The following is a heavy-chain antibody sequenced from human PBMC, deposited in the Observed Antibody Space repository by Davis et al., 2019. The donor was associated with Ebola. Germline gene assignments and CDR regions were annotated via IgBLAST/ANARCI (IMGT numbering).Heavy chain of an antibody. V-gene: IGHV3-21*05. CDR1: GFTFSSYS. CDR2: ISSSSSYI. CDR3: ARTVRITMVRGVIVWFDP. D-gene: IGHD3-10*01. J-gene: IGHJ5*02. Sequence: GESLKISCAASGFTFSSYSMNWFRQAPGKGLEWVSYISSSSSYINYADSVKGRLTISRDNAKTSLYLQMNSLRAEETAVYYCARTVRITMVRGVIVWFDPWGQGTLVTVSS.